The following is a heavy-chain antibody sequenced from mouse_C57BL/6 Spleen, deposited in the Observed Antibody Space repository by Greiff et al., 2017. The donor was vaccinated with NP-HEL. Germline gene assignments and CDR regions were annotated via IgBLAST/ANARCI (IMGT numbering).Heavy chain of an antibody. V-gene: IGHV1-82*01. Sequence: QVQLHQSGPELVKPGASVKISCKASGYAFSSSWMNWVKQRPGKGLEWIGRIYPGDGDTNYNGKFKGKATLTADKSSSTAYMQLSSLTSEDSAVYFCAREGKDSSGYVDFDYWGQGTTLTVSS. CDR3: AREGKDSSGYVDFDY. CDR2: IYPGDGDT. D-gene: IGHD3-2*02. J-gene: IGHJ2*01. CDR1: GYAFSSSW.